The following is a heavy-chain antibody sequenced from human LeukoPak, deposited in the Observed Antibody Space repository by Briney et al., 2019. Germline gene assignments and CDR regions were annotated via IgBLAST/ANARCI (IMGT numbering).Heavy chain of an antibody. CDR1: GFTFTSYY. J-gene: IGHJ4*02. V-gene: IGHV1-46*01. CDR3: ARGRDGYNRAGDC. CDR2: INPSGSRT. D-gene: IGHD5-24*01. Sequence: ASVKVSCKASGFTFTSYYIHWLRQAPPQGLEWVGIINPSGSRTTYAQKFQGRVTMTRDMSTSTIYMELSRLRSEDTGVYYCARGRDGYNRAGDCWGQGTLVAVSS.